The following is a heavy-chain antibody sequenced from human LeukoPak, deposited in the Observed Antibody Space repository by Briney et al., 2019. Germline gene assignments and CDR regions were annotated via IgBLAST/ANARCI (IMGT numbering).Heavy chain of an antibody. CDR2: IYSVGHT. J-gene: IGHJ5*02. CDR3: ARGLSHCSGASCSFT. V-gene: IGHV3-53*01. D-gene: IGHD2-15*01. Sequence: TGGSLRLSCAASGFTFSSYSMNWVRQAPGKGLEWVSVIYSVGHTYYADSVKGRFTISRDNSKNTLYLQMNGLRAEDTAVYYCARGLSHCSGASCSFTWGQGTLVTVSP. CDR1: GFTFSSYS.